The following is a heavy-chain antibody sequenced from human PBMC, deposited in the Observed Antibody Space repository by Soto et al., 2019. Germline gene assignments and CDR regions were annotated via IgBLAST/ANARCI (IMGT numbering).Heavy chain of an antibody. V-gene: IGHV1-18*01. CDR2: ISAYNGNT. D-gene: IGHD6-6*01. J-gene: IGHJ6*02. Sequence: QVQLVQSGAEVKKPGASVKVSCKASGYTFTSYGISWVRQAPGQGLEWMGWISAYNGNTNYAQKLQGRVTMTTDTSTSSAYVELRGLRSDDTAVYYCAREGEYGSSSGDYYYYGMEVWGQETTVTVSS. CDR3: AREGEYGSSSGDYYYYGMEV. CDR1: GYTFTSYG.